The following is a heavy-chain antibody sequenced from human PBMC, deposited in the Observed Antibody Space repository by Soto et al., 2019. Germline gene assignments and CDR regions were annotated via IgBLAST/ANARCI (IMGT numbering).Heavy chain of an antibody. CDR1: GSTFSNYA. CDR3: AKRFFGSGSPPGAFDV. CDR2: ISSSGNGT. V-gene: IGHV3-23*01. Sequence: PGGSLRLSCAASGSTFSNYAMSWVRQAPGKGPEWISFISSSGNGTYYADSVKGRFTVSRDNSKNTLYVQMNNLRAEDTAIYYCAKRFFGSGSPPGAFDVWGQGTMVTVSS. D-gene: IGHD3-10*01. J-gene: IGHJ3*01.